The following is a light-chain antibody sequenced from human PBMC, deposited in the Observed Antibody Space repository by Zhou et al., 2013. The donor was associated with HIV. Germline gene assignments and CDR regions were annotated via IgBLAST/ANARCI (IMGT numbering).Light chain of an antibody. V-gene: IGKV3-20*01. CDR3: QQYASSRT. Sequence: EIVLTQSPGTLSLSPGERATLSCRASQSVSSSYLAWYQQKPGQAPRLLIYGASSRATGIPDRFSGSGSGTDFTLTISRLEPEDFAVYYCQQYASSRTFGQGTNGGN. J-gene: IGKJ1*01. CDR2: GAS. CDR1: QSVSSSY.